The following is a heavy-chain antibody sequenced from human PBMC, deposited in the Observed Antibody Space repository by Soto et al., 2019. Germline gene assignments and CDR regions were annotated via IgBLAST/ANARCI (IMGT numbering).Heavy chain of an antibody. CDR3: ARDRGTYYDFWSGYYSPLDY. J-gene: IGHJ4*02. Sequence: PGGSLRLSCAASGFTFSSYEMNWVRQAPGKGLEWVSYISSSGSTIYYADSVKGRFTISRDNAKNSLYLQMNSLRAEETAVYYCARDRGTYYDFWSGYYSPLDYWGQGTLVTVSS. V-gene: IGHV3-48*03. CDR2: ISSSGSTI. D-gene: IGHD3-3*01. CDR1: GFTFSSYE.